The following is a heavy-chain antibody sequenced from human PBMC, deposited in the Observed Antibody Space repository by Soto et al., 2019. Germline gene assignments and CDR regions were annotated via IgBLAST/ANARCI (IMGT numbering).Heavy chain of an antibody. Sequence: SETLSLTCAVYGGSFSGYYWSWIRQPPGRGLEWIGEMYHSGITNYNPSLKSRVTMSVDKSNNQFSLKLTSVTAADTAVYYCARTISMTYCGGDCYSSWLDPWGQGTLVTVSS. V-gene: IGHV4-34*01. CDR3: ARTISMTYCGGDCYSSWLDP. D-gene: IGHD2-21*02. CDR1: GGSFSGYY. CDR2: MYHSGIT. J-gene: IGHJ5*02.